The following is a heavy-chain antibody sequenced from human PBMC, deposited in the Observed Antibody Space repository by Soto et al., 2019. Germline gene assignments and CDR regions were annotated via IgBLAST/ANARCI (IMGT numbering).Heavy chain of an antibody. V-gene: IGHV3-30-3*01. D-gene: IGHD2-2*01. J-gene: IGHJ6*02. CDR2: ISYDGSNK. Sequence: SLRLSCAASGFTFSSYAMHWVRQAPGKGLEWVAVISYDGSNKYYADSVKGRFTISRDNSKNTLYLQMNSLRAEDTAVYDCAKLLRYCSSTTCPPFYSGMDVWGQGTTGTVSS. CDR1: GFTFSSYA. CDR3: AKLLRYCSSTTCPPFYSGMDV.